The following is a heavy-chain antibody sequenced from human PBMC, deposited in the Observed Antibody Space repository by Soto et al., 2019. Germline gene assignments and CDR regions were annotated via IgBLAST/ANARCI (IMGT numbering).Heavy chain of an antibody. J-gene: IGHJ4*02. Sequence: QVQLVQSGAEVKKPGASVKVSCKASGYTFTGYYIHWVRQAPGQGLEWMGWINPKSGATDYAQKFQGRVTVTKDTSISTAYMELSRLRSDDTAVYFCARVHAMEAAGTGGYWGQGTLVTVFS. CDR2: INPKSGAT. CDR3: ARVHAMEAAGTGGY. D-gene: IGHD6-13*01. V-gene: IGHV1-2*02. CDR1: GYTFTGYY.